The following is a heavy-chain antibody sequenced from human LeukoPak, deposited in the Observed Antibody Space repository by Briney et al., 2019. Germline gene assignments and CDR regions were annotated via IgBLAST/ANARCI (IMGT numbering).Heavy chain of an antibody. CDR1: GFTVSSNY. CDR2: IYSGGST. V-gene: IGHV3-53*05. D-gene: IGHD2-15*01. CDR3: ARRTRELGYCSGGSCYHDAFDI. J-gene: IGHJ3*02. Sequence: GGSLRLSCAASGFTVSSNYMSWVRQAPGKGLEWVSVIYSGGSTYYADSVKGRFTISRDNSKNTLYLQMNSLRAEDTAVYYCARRTRELGYCSGGSCYHDAFDIWGQGTMVTVPS.